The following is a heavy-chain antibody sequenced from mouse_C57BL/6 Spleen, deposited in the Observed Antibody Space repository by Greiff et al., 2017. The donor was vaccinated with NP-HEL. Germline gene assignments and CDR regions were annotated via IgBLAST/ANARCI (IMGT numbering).Heavy chain of an antibody. CDR1: GFTFSSYT. V-gene: IGHV5-9*01. D-gene: IGHD1-1*01. J-gene: IGHJ2*01. Sequence: EVQGVESGGGLVKPGGSLKLSCAASGFTFSSYTMSWVRQTPEKRLEWVATISGGGGNTYYPDSVKGRFTISRDNAKNTLYLQMSSLRSEDTALYYCARGTVVGYYFDYWGQGTTLTVSS. CDR3: ARGTVVGYYFDY. CDR2: ISGGGGNT.